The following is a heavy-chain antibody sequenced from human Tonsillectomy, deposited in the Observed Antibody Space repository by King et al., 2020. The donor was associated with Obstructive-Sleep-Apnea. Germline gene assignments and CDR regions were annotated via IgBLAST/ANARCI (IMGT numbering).Heavy chain of an antibody. D-gene: IGHD6-13*01. V-gene: IGHV3-30*02. CDR3: AKGVHSSSWS. J-gene: IGHJ5*02. Sequence: VQLVESGGGVVQPGGSLRLSCAASGFAYSSYGMHWGRQASNKGLEGVAFIRYDGSDIFYADSVKGRVTISRDNSKNTLYLQMNSLRPEDTAVYYCAKGVHSSSWSWGQGTLVIVSS. CDR1: GFAYSSYG. CDR2: IRYDGSDI.